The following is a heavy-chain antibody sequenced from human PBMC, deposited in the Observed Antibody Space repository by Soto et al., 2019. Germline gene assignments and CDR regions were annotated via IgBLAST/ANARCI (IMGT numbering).Heavy chain of an antibody. CDR3: ARALGYCSSTSCYTGYNWFDP. Sequence: PSETLSLTCAVSGGSISSSNWWSWVRQPPGKGLEWIGEIYHSGSTNYNPSLKSRVTISVDKSKNQFSLKLSSVTAADTAVYYCARALGYCSSTSCYTGYNWFDPWGQGTLVTVSS. V-gene: IGHV4-4*02. CDR2: IYHSGST. D-gene: IGHD2-2*02. CDR1: GGSISSSNW. J-gene: IGHJ5*02.